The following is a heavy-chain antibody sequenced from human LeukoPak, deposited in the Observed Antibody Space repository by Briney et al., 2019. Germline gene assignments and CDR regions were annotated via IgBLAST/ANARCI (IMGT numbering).Heavy chain of an antibody. CDR1: GFTFSSYS. J-gene: IGHJ5*02. D-gene: IGHD6-6*01. CDR3: ARVRIAAPNWFGP. Sequence: PGGSLRLSCAASGFTFSSYSMNWVRQAPGKGREWVSSISSSSRYIYSAHSVKGRFTTSSANAKKPLYLQTNSLRAEDTAVYYCARVRIAAPNWFGPWGQGTVVTVSS. V-gene: IGHV3-21*01. CDR2: ISSSSRYI.